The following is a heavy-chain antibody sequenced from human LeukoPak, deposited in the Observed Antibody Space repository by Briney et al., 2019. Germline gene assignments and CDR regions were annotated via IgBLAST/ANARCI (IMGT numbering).Heavy chain of an antibody. J-gene: IGHJ4*02. V-gene: IGHV3-48*03. Sequence: GGSLRLSCVASGFPFSSYEMNWVRQAPGKGLEWVSYISSSGSTIHYADSVKGRFTISRDNAKNSLYLQMNSLRAEDTAVYYCARGYAGTLFYWGQGTLVTVSS. CDR2: ISSSGSTI. D-gene: IGHD4-23*01. CDR1: GFPFSSYE. CDR3: ARGYAGTLFY.